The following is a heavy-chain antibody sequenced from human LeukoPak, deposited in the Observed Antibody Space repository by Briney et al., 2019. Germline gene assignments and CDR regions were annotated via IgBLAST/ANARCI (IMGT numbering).Heavy chain of an antibody. CDR2: INSDGSTT. D-gene: IGHD3-10*01. Sequence: GGSLRLSCAASGFTLRSYWMHFVPQAPGQGRVCVSRINSDGSTTRYADSGKGRFTISRDNANDTLYLEVNSLRAEDTAVYYCARDRVVYYYGSGYYGMDVWGQGTTVTVSS. J-gene: IGHJ6*02. CDR1: GFTLRSYW. CDR3: ARDRVVYYYGSGYYGMDV. V-gene: IGHV3-74*01.